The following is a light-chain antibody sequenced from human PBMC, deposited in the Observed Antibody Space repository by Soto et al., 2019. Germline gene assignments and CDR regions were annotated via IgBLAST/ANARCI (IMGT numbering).Light chain of an antibody. CDR1: QGISSW. CDR3: QQANSFPLT. Sequence: DIQMTQSPSSVSASVGDRVTITCRASQGISSWLAWYPQKPGKAPKLLIYAASSLQSWVPSRFSGSGSGTDFTLTISSLQPEDFATYYCQQANSFPLTFGGGTKVEIK. CDR2: AAS. V-gene: IGKV1-12*01. J-gene: IGKJ4*01.